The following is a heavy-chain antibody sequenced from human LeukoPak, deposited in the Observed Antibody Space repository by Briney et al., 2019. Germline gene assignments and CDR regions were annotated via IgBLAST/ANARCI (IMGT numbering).Heavy chain of an antibody. Sequence: PSETLSLTCSVSGGSITSYYWSWIRQPPGKGLEWIGYIYQSGSTYYNPSLKSRVTISVDRSKNQFSLKLSSVTAADTAVYYCARDLEDNWFDPWGQGTLVTVSS. CDR2: IYQSGST. V-gene: IGHV4-59*12. D-gene: IGHD3-3*01. J-gene: IGHJ5*02. CDR3: ARDLEDNWFDP. CDR1: GGSITSYY.